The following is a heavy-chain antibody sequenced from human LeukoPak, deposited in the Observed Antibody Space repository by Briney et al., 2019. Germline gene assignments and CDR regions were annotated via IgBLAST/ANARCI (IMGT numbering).Heavy chain of an antibody. J-gene: IGHJ4*02. CDR1: GYSFTNSW. CDR3: ARRGGSLVYFDY. Sequence: GESLQISCKGSGYSFTNSWIGWLRQMPGKGLEWMGIIYPGDSAIRYSPSFQGQVTISADKSTATAYLQWSSLKASDTAMYYCARRGGSLVYFDYWGQGTLVSVSS. CDR2: IYPGDSAI. V-gene: IGHV5-51*01. D-gene: IGHD2-15*01.